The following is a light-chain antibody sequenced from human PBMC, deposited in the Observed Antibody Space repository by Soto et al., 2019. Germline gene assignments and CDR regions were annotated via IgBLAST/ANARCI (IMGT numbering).Light chain of an antibody. CDR2: EVN. CDR3: NSYTASSTLV. CDR1: SSDVGGYDY. J-gene: IGLJ1*01. V-gene: IGLV2-14*01. Sequence: QSALTQPASVSGSPGQSVTISCTGASSDVGGYDYVSWYQQHPGKAPKLILYEVNNRPSGVSNHFSGSKSGNTASLTISGLQAEDEADYYCNSYTASSTLVFGTGTKVTVL.